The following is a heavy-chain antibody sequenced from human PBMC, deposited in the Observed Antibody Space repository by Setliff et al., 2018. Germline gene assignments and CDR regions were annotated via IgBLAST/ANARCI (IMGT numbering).Heavy chain of an antibody. CDR3: AKSGGDHCCPLYHHYYMDV. D-gene: IGHD2-21*02. V-gene: IGHV5-51*01. Sequence: PGESLKISCQGSGFRFTSHWIGWVRQMPGKGLEWMGLIWPGDSDTKYSPSFQGRVTISADKSINTAYLEWSSLQASDTAMYYCAKSGGDHCCPLYHHYYMDVWGTGTTVTVSS. CDR2: IWPGDSDT. J-gene: IGHJ6*03. CDR1: GFRFTSHW.